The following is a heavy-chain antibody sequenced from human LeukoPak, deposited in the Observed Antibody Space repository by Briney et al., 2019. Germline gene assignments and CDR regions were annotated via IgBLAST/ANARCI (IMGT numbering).Heavy chain of an antibody. D-gene: IGHD3-10*01. CDR3: SSNREYGSGSYRGFDP. J-gene: IGHJ5*02. CDR2: IIPIFGTA. CDR1: GGTFSSYA. Sequence: ASVKVSCXASGGTFSSYAISWVRQAPGQGLAWMVGIIPIFGTANYAQKFQGRVTITADESTSTAYMELSGLRSEDTAVYYCSSNREYGSGSYRGFDPWGQGTLVTVSS. V-gene: IGHV1-69*13.